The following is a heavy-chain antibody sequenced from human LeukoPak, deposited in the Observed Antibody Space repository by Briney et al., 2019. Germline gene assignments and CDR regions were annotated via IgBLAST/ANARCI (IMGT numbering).Heavy chain of an antibody. CDR3: ARAAILTGYYLIFYYYGMDV. J-gene: IGHJ6*02. CDR2: MNPNSGNT. CDR1: GYSFTSYD. D-gene: IGHD3-9*01. V-gene: IGHV1-8*01. Sequence: GASVKVSCKASGYSFTSYDINWVRQATGQGLEWMGWMNPNSGNTGYARKFQGTVTMTRTTSISTAYMELSSLRSEDTAVYYWARAAILTGYYLIFYYYGMDVWGQGTTVTVSS.